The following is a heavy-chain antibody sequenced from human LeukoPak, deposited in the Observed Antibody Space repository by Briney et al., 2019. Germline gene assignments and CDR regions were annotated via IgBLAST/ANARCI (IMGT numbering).Heavy chain of an antibody. J-gene: IGHJ5*02. CDR1: GLTFSNYA. CDR2: ISGGGAST. V-gene: IGHV3-23*01. CDR3: AKEKLRFGDKPGSNWFDP. Sequence: GGSLRLSCEASGLTFSNYAMSWVRQAPGKGLEWVSAISGGGASTYYADSVKGRFTISRDNSKNTLYLQMNSLRAEDTAVYYCAKEKLRFGDKPGSNWFDPWGQGTLVTVSS. D-gene: IGHD3-10*01.